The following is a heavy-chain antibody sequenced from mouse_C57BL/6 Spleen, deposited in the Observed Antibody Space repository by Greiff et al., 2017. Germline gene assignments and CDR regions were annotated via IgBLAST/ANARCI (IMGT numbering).Heavy chain of an antibody. D-gene: IGHD1-1*01. CDR2: IYPGDGDT. CDR3: ARSGYGSEFDY. V-gene: IGHV1-80*01. J-gene: IGHJ2*01. Sequence: QVHVKQSGAELVKPGASVKISCKASGYAFSSYWMNWVKQRPGKGLEWIGQIYPGDGDTNYNGKFKGKATLTADKSSSTAYMQLSSLTSEDSAVYFCARSGYGSEFDYWGQGTTLTVSS. CDR1: GYAFSSYW.